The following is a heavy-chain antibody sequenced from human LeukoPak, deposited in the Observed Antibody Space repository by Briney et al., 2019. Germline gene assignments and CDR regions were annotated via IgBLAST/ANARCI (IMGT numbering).Heavy chain of an antibody. CDR3: AGGRQWLVHAY. CDR1: GFSFSSYG. J-gene: IGHJ4*02. V-gene: IGHV3-33*01. CDR2: IWYDGSNK. D-gene: IGHD6-19*01. Sequence: GRSLRLSCAASGFSFSSYGMHWVRQAPGKGLEWVALIWYDGSNKFYADSVKGRFTMSRDNSKNTLDLQMNSLRAEDTAVYYCAGGRQWLVHAYWGQGTLVTVSS.